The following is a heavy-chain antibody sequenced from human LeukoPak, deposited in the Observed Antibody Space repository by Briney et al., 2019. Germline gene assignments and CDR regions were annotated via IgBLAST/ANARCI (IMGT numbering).Heavy chain of an antibody. CDR3: ARGRGYGSGSPAGY. Sequence: SVKVSCKASGGTFSSYAISWVRQAPGQGLEWMGRIIPILGIANYAQKFQGRVTMTRNTSISTAYMELSSLRSEDTAVYYCARGRGYGSGSPAGYWGQGTLVTVSS. J-gene: IGHJ4*02. V-gene: IGHV1-69*04. CDR1: GGTFSSYA. D-gene: IGHD3-10*01. CDR2: IIPILGIA.